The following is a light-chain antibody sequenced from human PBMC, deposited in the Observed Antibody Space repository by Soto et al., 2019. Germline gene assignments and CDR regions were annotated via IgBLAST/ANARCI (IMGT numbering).Light chain of an antibody. Sequence: QSALTQPASVSGSPGQSITISCTGSSSDVGGYNHVSWYQQHPGKAPKLMIYEVSNRPSGVSNRFSGSKSGNTASLTISGLQAEDEADYYYSSYTTSTTRIIFGGGTKLTVL. J-gene: IGLJ2*01. V-gene: IGLV2-14*01. CDR1: SSDVGGYNH. CDR2: EVS. CDR3: SSYTTSTTRII.